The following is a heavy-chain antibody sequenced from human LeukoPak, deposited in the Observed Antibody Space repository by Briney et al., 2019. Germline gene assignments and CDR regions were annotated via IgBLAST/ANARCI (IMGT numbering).Heavy chain of an antibody. J-gene: IGHJ3*02. D-gene: IGHD3-10*01. CDR3: TFNLGSGSYAFDI. V-gene: IGHV4-39*07. CDR1: GGSISSSNYY. CDR2: IYYSGSI. Sequence: SETLSLTCTVSGGSISSSNYYWGWIRQPPGKGLEWIGSIYYSGSIYYNPSPKSRVTLSLDTSKNQFSLKLTPVTAADTAVYYCTFNLGSGSYAFDIWGQGTMVTVSS.